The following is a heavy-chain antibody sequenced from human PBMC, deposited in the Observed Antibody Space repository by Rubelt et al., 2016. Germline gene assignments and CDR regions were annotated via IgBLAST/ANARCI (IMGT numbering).Heavy chain of an antibody. Sequence: VQLQQWGAGLLKPSETLSLTCAVYGGSFSGYYWSWIRQPPGKGLEWVSVIYSGGSTYYADSVKGRFTISRGNSKNTLYLQMNSLRAEDTAVYYCARNWGFDYWGQGTLVTVSS. D-gene: IGHD7-27*01. V-gene: IGHV3-66*01. CDR1: GGSFSGYY. CDR3: ARNWGFDY. CDR2: IYSGGST. J-gene: IGHJ4*02.